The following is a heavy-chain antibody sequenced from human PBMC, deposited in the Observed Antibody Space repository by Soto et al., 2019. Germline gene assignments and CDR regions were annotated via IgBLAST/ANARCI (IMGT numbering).Heavy chain of an antibody. CDR2: ISAYNGNT. Sequence: QVQLVQSGAEVKKPGASVKVSCKASGYTFTSYGISWVRQAPGQGLEWMGWISAYNGNTNYAQKLQGRVTMTTDTSTSTAYMELRSLRSDDTAVYYCARESRGLLWFGGGWSQPYYFDYWGQGTLVTVSS. J-gene: IGHJ4*02. CDR1: GYTFTSYG. D-gene: IGHD3-10*01. CDR3: ARESRGLLWFGGGWSQPYYFDY. V-gene: IGHV1-18*01.